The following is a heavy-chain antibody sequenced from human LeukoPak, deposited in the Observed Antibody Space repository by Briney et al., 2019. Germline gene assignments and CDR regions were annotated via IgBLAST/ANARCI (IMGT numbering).Heavy chain of an antibody. Sequence: GGSLRLSCVGCGLSIGNYAMTWVRQAPGRGLEWVSSITVNGGTTKYADSVRGRFTVSRDNSRNTVFLQMDSLRAEDTAVYYCAKDPNGDYIGAFDGWGQGTMVTVSS. D-gene: IGHD2-8*01. CDR3: AKDPNGDYIGAFDG. J-gene: IGHJ3*01. CDR1: GLSIGNYA. V-gene: IGHV3-23*01. CDR2: ITVNGGTT.